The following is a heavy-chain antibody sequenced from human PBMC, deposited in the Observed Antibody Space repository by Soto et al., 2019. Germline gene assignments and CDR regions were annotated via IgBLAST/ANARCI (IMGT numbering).Heavy chain of an antibody. Sequence: GASVKVSCKASGYTFTSYGISWVRQAPGQGLEWMGWISAYNGNTNYAQKLQGRVTMTTDTSTSTAYMELRSLRSDDTAVYYCARGFGGVAAAGTFSNYYYYYMDVWGKGTTVTVS. CDR3: ARGFGGVAAAGTFSNYYYYYMDV. D-gene: IGHD6-13*01. V-gene: IGHV1-18*01. CDR2: ISAYNGNT. CDR1: GYTFTSYG. J-gene: IGHJ6*03.